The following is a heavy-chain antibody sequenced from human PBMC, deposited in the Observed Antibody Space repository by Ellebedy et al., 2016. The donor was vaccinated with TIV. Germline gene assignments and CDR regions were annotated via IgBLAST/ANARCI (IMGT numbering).Heavy chain of an antibody. CDR2: IWYDGSNK. CDR1: GFTFSSYG. CDR3: ARGSHYYGSGSYYNPSVDY. D-gene: IGHD3-10*01. J-gene: IGHJ4*02. V-gene: IGHV3-33*01. Sequence: GESLKISXAASGFTFSSYGMHWVRQAPGKGLEWVAVIWYDGSNKYYADSVKGRFTISRDNSKNTLYLQMNSLRAEDTAVYYCARGSHYYGSGSYYNPSVDYWGQGTLVTVSS.